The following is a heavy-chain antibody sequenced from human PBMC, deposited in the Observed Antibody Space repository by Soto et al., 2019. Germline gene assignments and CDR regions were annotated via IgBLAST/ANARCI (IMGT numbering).Heavy chain of an antibody. CDR2: ITGNGGNT. CDR1: GLNFIDYA. Sequence: GSLRLPCAVSGLNFIDYAMHWVRQAPGKGLEYVSAITGNGGNTYYANSLKGRFTISRDNSKNTLYLQMGSLRAEDTAVYFCVRVGSGYDYWGQGTLVTVSS. V-gene: IGHV3-64*01. D-gene: IGHD1-26*01. J-gene: IGHJ4*02. CDR3: VRVGSGYDY.